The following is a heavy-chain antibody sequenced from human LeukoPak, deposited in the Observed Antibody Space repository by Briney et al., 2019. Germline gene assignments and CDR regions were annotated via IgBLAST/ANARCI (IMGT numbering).Heavy chain of an antibody. CDR3: AKGAFEQWLVQVIPFDY. CDR1: GITFSSYG. D-gene: IGHD6-19*01. J-gene: IGHJ4*02. V-gene: IGHV3-23*01. Sequence: PGGSLRLSCAASGITFSSYGMSWVRQAPGKGLEWVSSISSTGGTTYYADSVKGRFTISRDNSKNTLYLQMNSLRAEDTAIYYCAKGAFEQWLVQVIPFDYWGQGTLVTVSS. CDR2: ISSTGGTT.